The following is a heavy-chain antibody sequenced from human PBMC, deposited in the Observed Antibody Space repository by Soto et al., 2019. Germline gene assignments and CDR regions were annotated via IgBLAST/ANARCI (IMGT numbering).Heavy chain of an antibody. Sequence: QVQLQESGPGLVKPSQTLSLTCTVSGDSISSGDYYWSWIRQHPGKGLEWIGYIYYSGSTHYNPSLNGRVTISVDTSENQFSLNLSSVTAADTAVYYCARWDGGPRYYFDYWGQGILVTVSS. J-gene: IGHJ4*02. CDR1: GDSISSGDYY. CDR3: ARWDGGPRYYFDY. V-gene: IGHV4-31*03. D-gene: IGHD1-26*01. CDR2: IYYSGST.